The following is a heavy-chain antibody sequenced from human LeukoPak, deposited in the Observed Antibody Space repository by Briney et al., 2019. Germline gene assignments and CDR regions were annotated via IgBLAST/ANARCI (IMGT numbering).Heavy chain of an antibody. J-gene: IGHJ4*02. CDR1: GGSTSTYY. CDR3: ARHYREIVVVPAAMQFDY. D-gene: IGHD2-2*01. CDR2: IHDSGNT. Sequence: SETLSLTCTVSGGSTSTYYWSWIRQPPGKGLEWIANIHDSGNTNYNVSLKSRVTISVDTSKSQLSLKLSSVTAADTAVYYCARHYREIVVVPAAMQFDYWGQGTLVTVSS. V-gene: IGHV4-59*08.